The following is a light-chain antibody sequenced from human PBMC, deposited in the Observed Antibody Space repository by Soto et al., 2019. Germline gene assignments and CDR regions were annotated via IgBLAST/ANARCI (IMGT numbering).Light chain of an antibody. CDR3: QQSYSTPWT. J-gene: IGKJ1*01. Sequence: DIQMTQSPSSLSSSVGDRVTITCRASQSISSYLNWYQQKPGKAPKLLIYAPSSLQSGVPSRFSCSGSGTDFTLTISSLQPEDFATYYCQQSYSTPWTFGQGTNVEIK. CDR2: APS. V-gene: IGKV1-39*01. CDR1: QSISSY.